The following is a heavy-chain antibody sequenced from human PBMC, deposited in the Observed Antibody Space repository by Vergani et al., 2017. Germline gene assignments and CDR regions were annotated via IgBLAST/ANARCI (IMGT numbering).Heavy chain of an antibody. CDR2: ILYDGAKK. V-gene: IGHV3-30-3*01. CDR1: GFTFSGYA. CDR3: ASKEAAAGSPYYYHYMNV. D-gene: IGHD6-13*01. Sequence: QVQLVESGGGVVQPGRSLRLSCAASGFTFSGYAIHWVRQAPGKGLEWVAVILYDGAKKYYADSVKGRFTVSRENSKNTLYLQMNSLRPEDTAVYYCASKEAAAGSPYYYHYMNVWGIGTTVTVSS. J-gene: IGHJ6*03.